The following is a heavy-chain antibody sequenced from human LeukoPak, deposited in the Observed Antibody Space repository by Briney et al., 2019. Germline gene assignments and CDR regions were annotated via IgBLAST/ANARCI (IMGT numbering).Heavy chain of an antibody. D-gene: IGHD1-1*01. CDR3: ARAVGVGRGTYFDL. CDR1: GGSITSDY. V-gene: IGHV4-59*08. CDR2: ISYSGST. Sequence: PSETLSLTCTVSGGSITSDYWSWIRQPPGKGLGWIGYISYSGSTNYNPSLKSRATMSVDTSKTQFSLKLSSVTAADTAVYSCARAVGVGRGTYFDLWGRGTLVTVSS. J-gene: IGHJ2*01.